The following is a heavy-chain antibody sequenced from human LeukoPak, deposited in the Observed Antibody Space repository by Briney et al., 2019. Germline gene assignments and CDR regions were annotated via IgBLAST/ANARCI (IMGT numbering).Heavy chain of an antibody. CDR2: MYHSGST. Sequence: GSLRLSCAVSGFSFDDYAMHWVRQPPGKGLEWIGTMYHSGSTYYNPSLRSRVTISVDTSKNHFSLKLTSVTAADTAVYYCARWRSSSGTYYAWFDPWGQGTLVTVSS. V-gene: IGHV4-38-2*01. CDR1: GFSFDDYA. D-gene: IGHD1-26*01. J-gene: IGHJ5*02. CDR3: ARWRSSSGTYYAWFDP.